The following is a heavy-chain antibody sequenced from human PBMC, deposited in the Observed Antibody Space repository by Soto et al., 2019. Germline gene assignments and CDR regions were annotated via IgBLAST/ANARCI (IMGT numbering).Heavy chain of an antibody. CDR3: AKDSGSGGSCFDY. J-gene: IGHJ4*02. V-gene: IGHV1-2*02. CDR2: INPNSGGT. CDR1: GYTFTGYY. Sequence: ASVKVSCKASGYTFTGYYMHWVRQAPGQGLEWMGWINPNSGGTNYAQSFQGRVTMTRDTSISTAYMELSRLRSDDTAVYYGAKDSGSGGSCFDYWAQGTLVTVSS. D-gene: IGHD2-15*01.